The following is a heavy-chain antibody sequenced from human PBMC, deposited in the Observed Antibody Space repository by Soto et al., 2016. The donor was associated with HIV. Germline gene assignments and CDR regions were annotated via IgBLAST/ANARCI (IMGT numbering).Heavy chain of an antibody. J-gene: IGHJ5*02. Sequence: QLQLQESGPGLVKPSETLSLTCTVSGGSISSSSYYWGWIRQPPGKGLEWIGSIYYSGSTYYNPSLKSRVTISVDTSKNQFSLKLSSVTAADTAVYYCARSEAVAVSWSTPWGQGTLVTVSS. D-gene: IGHD6-19*01. CDR1: GGSISSSSYY. CDR3: ARSEAVAVSWSTP. V-gene: IGHV4-39*01. CDR2: IYYSGST.